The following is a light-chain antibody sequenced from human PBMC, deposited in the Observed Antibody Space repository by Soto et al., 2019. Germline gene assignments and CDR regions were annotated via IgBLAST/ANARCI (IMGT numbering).Light chain of an antibody. CDR2: DDG. CDR1: NIGSRS. J-gene: IGLJ2*01. V-gene: IGLV3-21*02. CDR3: QVWDSSTDHVV. Sequence: SYELTQPPSVSVAPGQTARISCGGDNIGSRSVSWFQQKPGQAPVLAVYDDGHRPSGIPERFSGANSGNTATLTISRVEGGDEADYYCQVWDSSTDHVVFGGGTKVTVL.